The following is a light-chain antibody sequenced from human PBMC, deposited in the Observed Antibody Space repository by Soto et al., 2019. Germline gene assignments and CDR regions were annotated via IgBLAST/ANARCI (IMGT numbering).Light chain of an antibody. CDR2: WAS. CDR3: QQYYSPTLRT. J-gene: IGKJ1*01. V-gene: IGKV4-1*01. Sequence: DIVMTQSPDSLAVSLGGRATISCKSSQSVLYSSNNKNYLAWYQQKPGQPPKLLIFWASTRESGVPDRFSGSGSGTDFTLTISSLQAEDVAVYYCQQYYSPTLRTFGQGTKVEIK. CDR1: QSVLYSSNNKNY.